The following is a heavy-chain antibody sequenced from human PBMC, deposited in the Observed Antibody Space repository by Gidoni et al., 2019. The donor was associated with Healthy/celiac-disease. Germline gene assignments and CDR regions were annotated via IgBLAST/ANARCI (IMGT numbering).Heavy chain of an antibody. J-gene: IGHJ3*02. CDR1: GFTFSNAC. Sequence: EVQLVESGGGLVKPGGSLRLSCAASGFTFSNACMSWVRQAPGKGLEWVGRIKSKTDGGTTDYAAPVKGRFTISRDDSKNTLYLQMNSLKTEDTAVYYCTTTTYYYDSSGSDAFDIWGQGTMVTVSS. CDR2: IKSKTDGGTT. D-gene: IGHD3-22*01. V-gene: IGHV3-15*01. CDR3: TTTTYYYDSSGSDAFDI.